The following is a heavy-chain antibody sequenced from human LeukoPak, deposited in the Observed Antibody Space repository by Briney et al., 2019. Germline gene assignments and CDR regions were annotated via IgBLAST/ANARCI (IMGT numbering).Heavy chain of an antibody. V-gene: IGHV4-38-2*02. CDR1: DYSISSGYGYY. CDR3: ARVSSSWYQDWYFDL. Sequence: SETLSLTCTVSDYSISSGYGYYWGWIRQPPGKGLEWIGNIYHSGITYYNHFNSSLKSRVTISIDTSKNQFSLRLTSVTAADTAVYYCARVSSSWYQDWYFDLWGRGTLVTVSS. CDR2: IYHSGIT. D-gene: IGHD6-13*01. J-gene: IGHJ2*01.